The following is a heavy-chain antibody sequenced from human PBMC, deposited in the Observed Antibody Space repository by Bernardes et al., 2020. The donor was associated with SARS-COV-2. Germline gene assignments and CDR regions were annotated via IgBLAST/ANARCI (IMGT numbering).Heavy chain of an antibody. CDR3: ATRKVVDGSDPGNNWLDP. V-gene: IGHV4-59*01. J-gene: IGHJ5*02. CDR1: VGSTTFYN. CDR2: IYQGGDS. D-gene: IGHD2-15*01. Sequence: ETMSLACTVSVGSTTFYNCNWVRRSPGKGLEWIGSIYQGGDSKYNPSFGNRVTMSVDASKNQFSLKLTSVTSADTAMYFCATRKVVDGSDPGNNWLDPWGQGALVTVSS.